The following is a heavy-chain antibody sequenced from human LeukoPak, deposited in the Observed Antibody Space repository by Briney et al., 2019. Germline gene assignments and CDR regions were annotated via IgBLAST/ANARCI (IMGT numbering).Heavy chain of an antibody. V-gene: IGHV4-34*01. D-gene: IGHD3-10*01. Sequence: SETLSLTCAVYGGSFSDYYWSWIRQPPGKGLEWIGEISHSGSTNCNPSLKSRVTISVDTSKNQFSLKLSSVTAADTAVYYCARLPRGVAIRVYDYYYMDVWGKGTTVTISS. J-gene: IGHJ6*03. CDR2: ISHSGST. CDR1: GGSFSDYY. CDR3: ARLPRGVAIRVYDYYYMDV.